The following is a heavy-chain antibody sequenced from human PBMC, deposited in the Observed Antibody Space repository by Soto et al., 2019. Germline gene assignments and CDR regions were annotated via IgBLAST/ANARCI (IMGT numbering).Heavy chain of an antibody. J-gene: IGHJ5*02. D-gene: IGHD2-2*01. Sequence: SETLSLTXTVSGDSISGGASFWSWIRQPPGKGLEWIANVYYSGSSYYNPSLKSRLTISVDTTKNQFSLQLKSMTAADTAVYYCAKLSCTSSTCYFPGWFDPWGQGTLVTVSS. V-gene: IGHV4-31*02. CDR1: GDSISGGASF. CDR2: VYYSGSS. CDR3: AKLSCTSSTCYFPGWFDP.